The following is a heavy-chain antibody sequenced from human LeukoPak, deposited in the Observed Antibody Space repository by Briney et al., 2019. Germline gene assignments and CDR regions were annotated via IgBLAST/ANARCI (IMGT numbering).Heavy chain of an antibody. CDR1: GFTFSDYY. V-gene: IGHV3-11*01. CDR3: ASPPNYYDWSLGGDWFDP. CDR2: ISGSGSTI. J-gene: IGHJ5*02. Sequence: GGSLRLSCAASGFTFSDYYMSWVRQAPGKGLEWVSDISGSGSTIYYADSVKGRFTISRDNAKNSLYLQMNSLRAEDTAVYYCASPPNYYDWSLGGDWFDPWGQGTLVTVSS. D-gene: IGHD3-22*01.